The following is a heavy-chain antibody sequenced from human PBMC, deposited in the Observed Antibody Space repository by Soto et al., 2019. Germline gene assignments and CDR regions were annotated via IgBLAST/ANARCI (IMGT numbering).Heavy chain of an antibody. D-gene: IGHD1-1*01. J-gene: IGHJ4*02. CDR3: ARSGDNFNALDY. Sequence: GGSLRLSCAASGFTFSDYYMSWVRQAPGRGLEWISYSSNSGTFARYATSVKGRFSISRDNANNSLYLEMNSLRVEDTAVYYCARSGDNFNALDYWGQGTPVTVSS. CDR1: GFTFSDYY. V-gene: IGHV3-11*06. CDR2: SSNSGTFA.